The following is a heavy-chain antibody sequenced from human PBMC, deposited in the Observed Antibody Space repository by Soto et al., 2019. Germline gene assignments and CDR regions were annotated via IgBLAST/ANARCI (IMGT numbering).Heavy chain of an antibody. V-gene: IGHV3-21*01. CDR2: ISSSSSYI. CDR1: GFTFSSYS. J-gene: IGHJ1*01. CDR3: ARGDQWLAEEYFQH. Sequence: EVQLVESGGGLVKPGGSLRLSCAASGFTFSSYSMNWVRQAPGKGLEWVSSISSSSSYIYYADSVKGRFTISRDNAKNSLYLQMNSLRAEDTAVYYCARGDQWLAEEYFQHWGQGTLVTVSS. D-gene: IGHD6-19*01.